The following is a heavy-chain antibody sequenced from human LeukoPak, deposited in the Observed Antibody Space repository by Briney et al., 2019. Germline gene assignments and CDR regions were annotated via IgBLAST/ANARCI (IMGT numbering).Heavy chain of an antibody. V-gene: IGHV4-61*02. CDR1: GGSISSGSYY. Sequence: PSETLSLTCTVSGGSISSGSYYWSWIRQPAGKGLEWIGRIYTSGSTNYNPSLKSRVTISVDTSKNQFSLKLSSVTAAGTAVYYCAREVGRYSSSSSSYYFDYWGQGTLVTVSS. CDR2: IYTSGST. CDR3: AREVGRYSSSSSSYYFDY. J-gene: IGHJ4*02. D-gene: IGHD6-6*01.